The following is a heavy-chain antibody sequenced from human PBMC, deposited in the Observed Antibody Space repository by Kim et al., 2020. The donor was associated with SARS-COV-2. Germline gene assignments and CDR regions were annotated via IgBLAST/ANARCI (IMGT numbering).Heavy chain of an antibody. D-gene: IGHD6-13*01. V-gene: IGHV6-1*01. Sequence: WCHDYAGSVKGRISITPAHSQNRFSRQLNSVTPEDTAVYYCARGANSAFDYWGQGTLVTVSS. CDR3: ARGANSAFDY. CDR2: WCH. J-gene: IGHJ4*02.